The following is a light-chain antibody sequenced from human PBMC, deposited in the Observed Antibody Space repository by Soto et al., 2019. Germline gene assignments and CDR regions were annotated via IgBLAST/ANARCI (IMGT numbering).Light chain of an antibody. Sequence: DIQMTQSPSSLSASVRDRVTITCRASQGISNNLAWYQQKRGKVPKLLIYAASTLQSGVPSRFSGSGSGTDFTLTISSLQPEDVATYYCQKYNSASPTFGQGTKVESK. V-gene: IGKV1-27*01. J-gene: IGKJ1*01. CDR1: QGISNN. CDR3: QKYNSASPT. CDR2: AAS.